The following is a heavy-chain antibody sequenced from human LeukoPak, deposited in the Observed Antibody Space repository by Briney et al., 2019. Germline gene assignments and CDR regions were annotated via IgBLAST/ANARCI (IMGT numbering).Heavy chain of an antibody. J-gene: IGHJ4*02. CDR2: ISSSSSTI. CDR1: GFTFSSYS. Sequence: PGGSLRLSCAASGFTFSSYSMNWVRQAPGKGLEWVSYISSSSSTIYYADSVKGRFTISRDNAKNSLYLQMNSLRAEDTAVYYCARGQDYSSGQYYFDYWGQGTLVTVSS. D-gene: IGHD6-19*01. CDR3: ARGQDYSSGQYYFDY. V-gene: IGHV3-48*01.